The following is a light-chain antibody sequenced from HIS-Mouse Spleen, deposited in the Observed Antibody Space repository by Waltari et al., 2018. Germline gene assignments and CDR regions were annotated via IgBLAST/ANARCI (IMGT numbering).Light chain of an antibody. CDR1: QSVSSSY. J-gene: IGKJ3*01. Sequence: EIVLTQSPGTLSLSPGERATLSCRASQSVSSSYLAWYQQKPGQAPRLLIYGASSRATGIPDRCSGSGSGTDFTLTISRLEPEDFAVYYCQQYGSSFTFGPGTKVDIK. CDR2: GAS. CDR3: QQYGSSFT. V-gene: IGKV3-20*01.